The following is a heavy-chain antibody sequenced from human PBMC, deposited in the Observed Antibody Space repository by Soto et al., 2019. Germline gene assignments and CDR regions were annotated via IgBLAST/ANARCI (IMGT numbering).Heavy chain of an antibody. CDR1: GFTFDDYA. D-gene: IGHD2-15*01. Sequence: DVQLVESGGGLVQPGRSLRLSCAASGFTFDDYAMHWVRRVPGKGLEWVSSISWNSNIIGYAESVKGRFTISRDNAKNSLYLQMNSLRPEDTALYYCARGGPEGFCSGGRCYFDYWGQGTLVTVSS. V-gene: IGHV3-9*01. CDR3: ARGGPEGFCSGGRCYFDY. J-gene: IGHJ4*02. CDR2: ISWNSNII.